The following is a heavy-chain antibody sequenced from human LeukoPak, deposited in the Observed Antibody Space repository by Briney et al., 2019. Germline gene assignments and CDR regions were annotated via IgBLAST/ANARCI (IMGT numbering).Heavy chain of an antibody. CDR3: ARHSSVLPFDY. V-gene: IGHV4-39*01. D-gene: IGHD3-10*01. J-gene: IGHJ4*02. Sequence: SETLSLTCTVSGGSLSTSSYYWGWIRQPPGKGLEWIGSIYYSGSTYYNPSLKSRVTISVNTSKNQFSLKLSSVTAADTAVYYCARHSSVLPFDYWGQGTLVAVSS. CDR1: GGSLSTSSYY. CDR2: IYYSGST.